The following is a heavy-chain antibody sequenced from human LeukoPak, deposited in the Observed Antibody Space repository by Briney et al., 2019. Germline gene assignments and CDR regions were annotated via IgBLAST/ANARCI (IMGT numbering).Heavy chain of an antibody. Sequence: SETLSLTCTASGGSISSGSYYWSWIRQPAGKGLEWIGRIYTSGSTNYNPSLKSRVTISVDTSKNQFSLKLSSVTAADTAVYYCARGARIAAAGTWWFDPWGQGTLVTVSS. V-gene: IGHV4-61*02. CDR3: ARGARIAAAGTWWFDP. CDR1: GGSISSGSYY. D-gene: IGHD6-13*01. CDR2: IYTSGST. J-gene: IGHJ5*02.